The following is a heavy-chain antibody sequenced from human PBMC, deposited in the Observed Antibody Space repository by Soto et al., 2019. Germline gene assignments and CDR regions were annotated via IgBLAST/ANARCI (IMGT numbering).Heavy chain of an antibody. V-gene: IGHV1-18*01. Sequence: QVQLVQSGPEVRKPGASVKVSCEASGYTFTTSGISWVRQVPGQGLEWMGWISTYNGDTNSAQNFQGRVLMTADTSTGTAYMELMSLNSDATAVYYCASQGSWAYYYYGLDGWGQGTTVTVAS. CDR3: ASQGSWAYYYYGLDG. D-gene: IGHD1-26*01. CDR2: ISTYNGDT. CDR1: GYTFTTSG. J-gene: IGHJ6*02.